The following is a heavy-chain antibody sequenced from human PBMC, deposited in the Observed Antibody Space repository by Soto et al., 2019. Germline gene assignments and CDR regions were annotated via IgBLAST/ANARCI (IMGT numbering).Heavy chain of an antibody. CDR2: IKQDGSEK. CDR3: AREGVAAAGKPPYYYYGMDA. V-gene: IGHV3-7*05. CDR1: GFTFSSYW. D-gene: IGHD6-13*01. Sequence: PGGSLRLSCAASGFTFSSYWMSWVRQAPGKGLEWVANIKQDGSEKYYVDSVKGRFTISRDNAKNSLYLQMNSLRAEDTAVYYCAREGVAAAGKPPYYYYGMDAWGQGNTVTVSS. J-gene: IGHJ6*01.